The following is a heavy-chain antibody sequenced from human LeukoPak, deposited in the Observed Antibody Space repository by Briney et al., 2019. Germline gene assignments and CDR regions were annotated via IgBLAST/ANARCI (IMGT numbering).Heavy chain of an antibody. D-gene: IGHD3-10*01. Sequence: PGGSLRLSCAASGFTFSNNAMSWVRQAPGKGLEWIGDVERRGYTNYNPSLRGRLTMSVDASKNQISLRLTSVTAADTAVYYCAKGLRQIWFGELNDAFDIWGQGTMVHVSS. CDR2: VERRGYT. J-gene: IGHJ3*02. CDR1: GFTFSNNA. V-gene: IGHV4-34*01. CDR3: AKGLRQIWFGELNDAFDI.